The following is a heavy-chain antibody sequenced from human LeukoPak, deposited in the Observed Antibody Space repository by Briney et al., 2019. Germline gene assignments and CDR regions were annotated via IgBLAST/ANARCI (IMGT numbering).Heavy chain of an antibody. D-gene: IGHD3-10*01. Sequence: AASVKVSCKASGYTFSIYGISWVRQAPGQGKEWMGWINAYNGNMNHAQKFQGRVTMTTDTSTSTAYMELRSLRSDDTAVYYCARDGSGTWLDPWGQGTLVTVSS. CDR3: ARDGSGTWLDP. J-gene: IGHJ5*02. V-gene: IGHV1-18*01. CDR2: INAYNGNM. CDR1: GYTFSIYG.